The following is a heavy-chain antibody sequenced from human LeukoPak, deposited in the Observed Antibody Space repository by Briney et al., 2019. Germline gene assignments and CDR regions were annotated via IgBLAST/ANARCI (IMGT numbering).Heavy chain of an antibody. Sequence: GGSLRLSCAASGFTFSSYAMHWVRQAPGKGLEWVAVISYDGSNKYYADSVKGRFTISRDNSKNTLYLQMNSLRAEGTAVYYCARSLLLGYCSSTSCPGYYGMDVWGQGTTVTVSS. CDR2: ISYDGSNK. CDR3: ARSLLLGYCSSTSCPGYYGMDV. J-gene: IGHJ6*02. D-gene: IGHD2-2*01. CDR1: GFTFSSYA. V-gene: IGHV3-30-3*01.